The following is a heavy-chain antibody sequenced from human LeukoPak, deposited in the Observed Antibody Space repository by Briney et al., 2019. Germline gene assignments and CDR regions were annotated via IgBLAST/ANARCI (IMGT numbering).Heavy chain of an antibody. J-gene: IGHJ4*02. CDR3: ARTAAKEMAPLI. D-gene: IGHD5-24*01. CDR1: GGSISTYY. Sequence: SETLSLTCTVSGGSISTYYWTWIRQPPGKGPEWIGYISYTGSTNYNPSLKSRVTISVDTSKNQFSLKVSSVTAADTAVYYCARTAAKEMAPLIWGQGTLVTVSS. V-gene: IGHV4-59*01. CDR2: ISYTGST.